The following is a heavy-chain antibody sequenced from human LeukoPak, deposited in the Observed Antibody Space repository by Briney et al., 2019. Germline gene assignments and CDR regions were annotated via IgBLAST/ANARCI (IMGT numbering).Heavy chain of an antibody. CDR3: ARHRLELPTAQPFDY. J-gene: IGHJ4*02. Sequence: SETLSLTCTVSGGSISSSSYYWGWIRQPPGKGLEWIGSIYYSGSTYYNPSLKSRVTISVDTSKNQFSLKLSSVTAADTAVYYCARHRLELPTAQPFDYWGQGTLVTVSS. V-gene: IGHV4-39*01. CDR2: IYYSGST. D-gene: IGHD1-26*01. CDR1: GGSISSSSYY.